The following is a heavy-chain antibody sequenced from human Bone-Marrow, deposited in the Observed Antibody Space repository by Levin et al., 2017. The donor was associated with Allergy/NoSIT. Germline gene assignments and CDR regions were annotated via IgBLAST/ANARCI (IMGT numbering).Heavy chain of an antibody. CDR3: ARDGPIVVVPAAALTPYYFDY. D-gene: IGHD2-2*01. CDR2: IIPILGIA. Sequence: KISCKASGGTFSSYAISWVRQAPGQGLEWMGRIIPILGIANYAQKFQGRVTITADKSTSTAYMELSSLRSEDTAVYYCARDGPIVVVPAAALTPYYFDYWGQGTLVTVSS. CDR1: GGTFSSYA. V-gene: IGHV1-69*04. J-gene: IGHJ4*02.